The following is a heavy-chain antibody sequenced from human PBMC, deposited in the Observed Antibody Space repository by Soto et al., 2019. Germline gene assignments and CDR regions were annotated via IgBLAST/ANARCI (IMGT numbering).Heavy chain of an antibody. D-gene: IGHD3-9*01. V-gene: IGHV3-30-3*01. J-gene: IGHJ6*02. Sequence: QVQLVESGGGVVPPGRSLRLSCAASGFTFSHYPMYWVRQAPGKGLEWVAIISFDGSNNFYADSVRGRFTISRDNSKNTLELQMNSLRPEDTAVYYCVRDGWDIVYDISAGERYYYGMHVWVQGTAVNVSS. CDR3: VRDGWDIVYDISAGERYYYGMHV. CDR2: ISFDGSNN. CDR1: GFTFSHYP.